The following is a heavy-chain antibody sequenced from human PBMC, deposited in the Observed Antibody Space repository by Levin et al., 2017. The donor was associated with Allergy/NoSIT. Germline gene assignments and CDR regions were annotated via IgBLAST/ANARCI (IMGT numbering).Heavy chain of an antibody. D-gene: IGHD6-13*01. CDR2: IIPIFGTA. J-gene: IGHJ6*02. CDR1: GGTFSSYA. Sequence: ASVKVSCKASGGTFSSYAISWVRQAPGQGLEWMGGIIPIFGTANYAQKFQGRVTITADESTSTAYMELSSLRSEDTAVYYCARALRGVEQQLLGVDYYYGMDVWGQGTTVTVSS. V-gene: IGHV1-69*13. CDR3: ARALRGVEQQLLGVDYYYGMDV.